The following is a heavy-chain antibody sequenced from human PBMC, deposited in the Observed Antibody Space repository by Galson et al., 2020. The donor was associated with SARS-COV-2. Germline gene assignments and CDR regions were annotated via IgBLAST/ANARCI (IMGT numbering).Heavy chain of an antibody. CDR2: IWYDGRNK. CDR1: GFTFSGYG. D-gene: IGHD1-26*01. Sequence: GESLKISCAASGFTFSGYGMHWVRQAPGKGLEWVAVIWYDGRNKYYADSVKGRFTISRDNSKNTLYLQMNSLRAEDTALYYCARDGGRYYYMDVWGSGTTVTISS. J-gene: IGHJ6*03. CDR3: ARDGGRYYYMDV. V-gene: IGHV3-33*01.